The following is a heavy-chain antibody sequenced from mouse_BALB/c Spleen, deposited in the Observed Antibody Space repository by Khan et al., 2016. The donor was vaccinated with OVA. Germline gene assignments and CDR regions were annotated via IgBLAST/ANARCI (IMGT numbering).Heavy chain of an antibody. J-gene: IGHJ4*01. CDR3: ARDDSRCNDTIDY. CDR2: ISSSGST. CDR1: GYSITSDYA. V-gene: IGHV3-2*02. D-gene: IGHD2-4*01. Sequence: EVQLVETGPGLVKPSQSLSLTCTVTGYSITSDYAWNWIRQFPGNKLEWMGYISSSGSTNYNPALKSRISITRDTSKNQFFLQLNSVTTEDTATYYCARDDSRCNDTIDYWGQGTSVTVSS.